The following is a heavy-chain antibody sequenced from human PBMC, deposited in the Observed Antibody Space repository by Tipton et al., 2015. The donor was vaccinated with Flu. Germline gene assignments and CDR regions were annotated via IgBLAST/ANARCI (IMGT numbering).Heavy chain of an antibody. D-gene: IGHD2-15*01. CDR1: GYTFTGYY. Sequence: QVQLVQSGAEVKKPGASVKVSCKASGYTFTGYYMHWVRQAPGQGLEWMGRINPNSGGTNYAQKFQGRVTMTRDTSTSTVYMELSSLRSEDTAVYYCARQRPVAASLNYFDYWGQGTLVTVSS. V-gene: IGHV1-2*06. CDR2: INPNSGGT. J-gene: IGHJ4*02. CDR3: ARQRPVAASLNYFDY.